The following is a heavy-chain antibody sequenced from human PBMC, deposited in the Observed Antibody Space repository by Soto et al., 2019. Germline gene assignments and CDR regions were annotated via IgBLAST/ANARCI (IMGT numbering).Heavy chain of an antibody. CDR2: IYYTGCT. CDR1: GGSISSGDYF. V-gene: IGHV4-31*03. J-gene: IGHJ4*02. Sequence: QVQLQESGPGLVEPSQTLSLTCTVSGGSISSGDYFWTWIRQHPGKGLEWIGYIYYTGCTDYNPSLKSRVTILKVTCENQFSLSLSSVTAADAAVYYCARVVRNGWYSVDYWGQGTVVTVSS. D-gene: IGHD6-19*01. CDR3: ARVVRNGWYSVDY.